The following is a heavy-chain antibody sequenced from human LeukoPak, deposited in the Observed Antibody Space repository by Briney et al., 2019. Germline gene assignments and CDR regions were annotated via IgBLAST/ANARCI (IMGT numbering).Heavy chain of an antibody. CDR3: ARSYYYGSGSYYTLGYYYYYMDV. D-gene: IGHD3-10*01. Sequence: ASVKVSCKASGYTFTGYYMHWVRQAPGQGLDWMGWINPNSGGTNYAQKFQGRVTMTRNTSISTAYMELSSLRSEDTAVYYCARSYYYGSGSYYTLGYYYYYMDVWGKGTTVTISS. J-gene: IGHJ6*03. CDR1: GYTFTGYY. CDR2: INPNSGGT. V-gene: IGHV1-2*02.